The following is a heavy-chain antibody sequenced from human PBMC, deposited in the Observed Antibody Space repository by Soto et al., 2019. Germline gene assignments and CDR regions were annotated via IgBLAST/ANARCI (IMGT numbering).Heavy chain of an antibody. D-gene: IGHD1-26*01. CDR3: ARLSGSYFHY. J-gene: IGHJ4*02. Sequence: PGGSLRLSCAASGFIFSSDGMFWARQAPGKGLEWVALIWYDGSKQYYADSVKGRFTISRDNSKNTLYLQMNSLRVEDTAVYYCARLSGSYFHYWGQGTLVTVSS. V-gene: IGHV3-33*07. CDR1: GFIFSSDG. CDR2: IWYDGSKQ.